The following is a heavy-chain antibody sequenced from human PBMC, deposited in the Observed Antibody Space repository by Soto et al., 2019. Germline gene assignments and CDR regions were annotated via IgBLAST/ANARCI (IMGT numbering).Heavy chain of an antibody. Sequence: EVQLLESGGGLVQPGGSLRLSCAASGFTFSTYAMSWVRQAPGKGLELVSSISSTGRSTYYADSVKGRFTIPRDNSKNTVYLHMNSLRAEDTSLYYCAKGRVDGDWTVDAFDIWGQGTTVTVSS. J-gene: IGHJ3*02. CDR2: ISSTGRST. CDR3: AKGRVDGDWTVDAFDI. D-gene: IGHD2-21*01. V-gene: IGHV3-23*01. CDR1: GFTFSTYA.